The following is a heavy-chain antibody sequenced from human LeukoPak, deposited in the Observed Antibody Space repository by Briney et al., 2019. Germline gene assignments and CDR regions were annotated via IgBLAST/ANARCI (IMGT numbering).Heavy chain of an antibody. CDR1: GGSFNSDDYY. J-gene: IGHJ4*02. Sequence: SETLSLTCGVSGGSFNSDDYYWNWIRQPPGRGLEWIGYIYYGGNTNYNPSLRSRVTISMDTSKNQFSLKVNSVTAADTAVYFCASGPRNYYYSGSYHYWGQGTLVIVSS. CDR2: IYYGGNT. D-gene: IGHD3-10*01. CDR3: ASGPRNYYYSGSYHY. V-gene: IGHV4-61*08.